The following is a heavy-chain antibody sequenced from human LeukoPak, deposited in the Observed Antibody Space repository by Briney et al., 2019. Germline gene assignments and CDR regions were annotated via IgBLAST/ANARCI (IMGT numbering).Heavy chain of an antibody. J-gene: IGHJ4*02. V-gene: IGHV3-23*01. CDR3: AKGWQWLGDY. Sequence: GGSLRLSCAASGFTFSSYAMSWVRQAPGKGLEWVSGISDSGGSTQYVDSVKGRFTISRDNSKNTLYLQMNSLRVEDTAVYYCAKGWQWLGDYWGQGTLVTVSS. CDR2: ISDSGGST. D-gene: IGHD6-19*01. CDR1: GFTFSSYA.